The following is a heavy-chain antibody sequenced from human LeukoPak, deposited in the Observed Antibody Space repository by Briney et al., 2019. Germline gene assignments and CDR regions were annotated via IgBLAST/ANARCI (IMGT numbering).Heavy chain of an antibody. D-gene: IGHD1-26*01. CDR2: ISGSSTYR. J-gene: IGHJ4*02. CDR3: ARGPPDLVGADY. CDR1: GFTVSSNY. V-gene: IGHV3-11*05. Sequence: GGSLRLSCAASGFTVSSNYMSWVRQAPGKGLEWVSYISGSSTYRNYADSVKGRFTISRDNAKNSLYLQMNSLRAEDTAVYYCARGPPDLVGADYWGQGTLVTVSS.